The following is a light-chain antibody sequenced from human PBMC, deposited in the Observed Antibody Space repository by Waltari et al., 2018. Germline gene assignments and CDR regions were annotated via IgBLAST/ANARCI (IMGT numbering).Light chain of an antibody. CDR3: SSRDSSASHVL. CDR2: GKN. CDR1: SLRTSY. J-gene: IGLJ2*01. V-gene: IGLV3-19*01. Sequence: SSELTQDPAVSVALGQTARITCQGASLRTSYASWYQQKSGQAPILVLVGKNKRPSGIPDRFSGYNSETTTSLTITGAQAEDEADYYCSSRDSSASHVLFAGGTKLTVL.